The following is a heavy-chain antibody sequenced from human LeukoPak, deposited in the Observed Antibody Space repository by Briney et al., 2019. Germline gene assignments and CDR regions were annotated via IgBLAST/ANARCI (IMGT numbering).Heavy chain of an antibody. CDR1: GGTFSSYT. V-gene: IGHV1-69*02. CDR2: IIPILGIA. D-gene: IGHD2-15*01. J-gene: IGHJ4*02. CDR3: ASSDCSGGSCYPFDY. Sequence: SVKVSCKASGGTFSSYTISWVRQAPGQGLEWMGRIIPILGIANYAQKFPGRVTITADKSTSTAYMELSSLRSEDTAVYYCASSDCSGGSCYPFDYWGQGTLVTVSS.